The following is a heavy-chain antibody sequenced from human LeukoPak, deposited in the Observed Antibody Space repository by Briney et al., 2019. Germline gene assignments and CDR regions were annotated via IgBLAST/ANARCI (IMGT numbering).Heavy chain of an antibody. J-gene: IGHJ6*03. D-gene: IGHD6-13*01. CDR2: IYYSGST. CDR1: GGSISSYY. CDR3: ARVTSSSWNYYYYYYMDV. Sequence: SETLSLTCTVSGGSISSYYWSWIRQPPGKGLEWIGYIYYSGSTNYNPSLKSRVTISVDTSKNQFSLKLSSVTAADTAVYYCARVTSSSWNYYYYYYMDVWGKGTTVTISS. V-gene: IGHV4-59*01.